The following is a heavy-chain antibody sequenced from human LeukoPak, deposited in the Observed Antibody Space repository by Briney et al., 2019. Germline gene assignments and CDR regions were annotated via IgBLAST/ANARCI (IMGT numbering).Heavy chain of an antibody. Sequence: ALVKVSCKASGGTFSSYAISWVRQAPGQGLEWMGGIIPIFGTANYAQKFQGRVTITTDESTSTAYMELSSLRSEDTAVYYCARSHSGRDAFDIWGQGTMVTVSS. CDR3: ARSHSGRDAFDI. CDR2: IIPIFGTA. V-gene: IGHV1-69*05. J-gene: IGHJ3*02. D-gene: IGHD1-1*01. CDR1: GGTFSSYA.